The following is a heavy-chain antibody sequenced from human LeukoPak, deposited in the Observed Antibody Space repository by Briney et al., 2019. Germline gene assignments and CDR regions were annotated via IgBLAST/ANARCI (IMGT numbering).Heavy chain of an antibody. V-gene: IGHV3-23*01. CDR2: ISGSGGST. CDR1: GFTFSSYA. Sequence: PGGSLRLSCAASGFTFSSYAMSWVRQAPGKGLEWVSAISGSGGSTYYADSVKGRFTISRDNSKNTLYLQMNSLRAEDTAVYYCARALWFGEGGFDYWGQGTLVTVSS. J-gene: IGHJ4*02. D-gene: IGHD3-10*01. CDR3: ARALWFGEGGFDY.